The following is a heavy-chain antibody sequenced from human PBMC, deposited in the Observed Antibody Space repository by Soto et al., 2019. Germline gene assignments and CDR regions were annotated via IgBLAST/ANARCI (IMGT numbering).Heavy chain of an antibody. CDR2: VSGNGLTT. CDR3: AKHRSRVPTAIDV. D-gene: IGHD2-2*01. V-gene: IGHV3-23*01. CDR1: GFTFSSYT. Sequence: EVQLLESGGGLVQPGESLRLSCAASGFTFSSYTMGWVRLAPGKGLEWVSIVSGNGLTTYYADSVKGRFTISRDNSGNTLYLQLNSLRAEDTAIYYGAKHRSRVPTAIDVWGTGTTVTVSS. J-gene: IGHJ6*04.